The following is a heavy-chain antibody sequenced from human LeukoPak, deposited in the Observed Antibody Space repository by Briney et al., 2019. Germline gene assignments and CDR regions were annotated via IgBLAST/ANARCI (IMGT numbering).Heavy chain of an antibody. CDR1: GGSFSGYY. CDR2: FNHSGSS. CDR3: ARRRWGAAAGTRGWFDP. Sequence: PSETLSLTCAVYGGSFSGYYWSWLRQPPGKGLEGCGDFNHSGSSNYNPSLKSRVTISVDTSKNQFSLKLSSVTAADTAVYYCARRRWGAAAGTRGWFDPWGQGTLVTVSS. D-gene: IGHD6-13*01. V-gene: IGHV4-34*01. J-gene: IGHJ5*02.